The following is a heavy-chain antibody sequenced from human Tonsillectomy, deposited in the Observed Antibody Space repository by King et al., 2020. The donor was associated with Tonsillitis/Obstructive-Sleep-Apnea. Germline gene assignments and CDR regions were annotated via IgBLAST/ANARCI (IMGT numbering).Heavy chain of an antibody. CDR1: GFTFSDYY. D-gene: IGHD4-17*01. Sequence: VQLVESGGGLVKPGGSLRLSCAASGFTFSDYYMSWIRQAPGKGLEWVAYISISSSYTNYADSVKGRFTISRDNAKNSLSLQMNSLRAEDTAVYYCARMYGDYVEAFDYWGQGTLVTVSS. J-gene: IGHJ4*02. V-gene: IGHV3-11*05. CDR3: ARMYGDYVEAFDY. CDR2: ISISSSYT.